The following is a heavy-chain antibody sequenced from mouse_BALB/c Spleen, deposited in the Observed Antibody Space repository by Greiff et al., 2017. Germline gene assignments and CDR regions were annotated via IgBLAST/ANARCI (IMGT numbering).Heavy chain of an antibody. V-gene: IGHV7-3*02. CDR1: GFTFTDYY. CDR3: ASAYDYDEGYAMDY. D-gene: IGHD2-4*01. J-gene: IGHJ4*01. CDR2: IRNKANGYTT. Sequence: EVQLQESGGGLVQPGGSLRLSCATSGFTFTDYYMSWVRQPPGKALEWLGFIRNKANGYTTEYSASVKGRFTISRDNSQSILYLQMNTLRAEDSATYYGASAYDYDEGYAMDYWGQGTSVTVSS.